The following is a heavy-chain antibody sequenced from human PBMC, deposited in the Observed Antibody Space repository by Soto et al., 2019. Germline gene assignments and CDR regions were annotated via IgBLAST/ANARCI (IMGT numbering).Heavy chain of an antibody. D-gene: IGHD2-15*01. V-gene: IGHV1-69*02. Sequence: QVQLVQSGAEVKKPGSSVKVSCKASGGTFSSYTISWVRQAPGQGLEWMGRIIPILGIANYAQKIQGRVTITAEKSTSTAYMELSSLRSEDTAVYYCARVDRGYCSGGSCYRSGFLLGNWGQGTLVTVSS. CDR3: ARVDRGYCSGGSCYRSGFLLGN. CDR1: GGTFSSYT. J-gene: IGHJ4*02. CDR2: IIPILGIA.